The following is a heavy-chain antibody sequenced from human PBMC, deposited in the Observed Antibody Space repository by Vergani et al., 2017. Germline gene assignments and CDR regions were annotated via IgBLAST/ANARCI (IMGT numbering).Heavy chain of an antibody. V-gene: IGHV3-21*01. J-gene: IGHJ4*02. D-gene: IGHD3-22*01. Sequence: EVQLVESGGGLVKPGGSLRLSCAASGFTFSSYSMNWVRQAPGKGLEWVSSISSSSSYIYYADSVKGRFTISGDNAKNSLYLQMNSLRAEDTAVYYCAKMGMTYYYDSSGYGDYWGQGTLVTVSS. CDR1: GFTFSSYS. CDR2: ISSSSSYI. CDR3: AKMGMTYYYDSSGYGDY.